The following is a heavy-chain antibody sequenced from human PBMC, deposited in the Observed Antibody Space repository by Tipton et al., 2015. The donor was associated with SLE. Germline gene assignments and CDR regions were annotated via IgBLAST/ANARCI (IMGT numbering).Heavy chain of an antibody. CDR2: IYYSGNI. D-gene: IGHD6-13*01. CDR1: GGSISSHY. V-gene: IGHV4-59*11. CDR3: ARVALDSYSSSWSEYFQH. Sequence: TLSLTCNVSGGSISSHYWSWIRQPPGKGLEWIGYIYYSGNINYNPSLKSRVTISVDTSKNQFSLKLSSVTAADTAVYYCARVALDSYSSSWSEYFQHWGQGTLVTVSS. J-gene: IGHJ1*01.